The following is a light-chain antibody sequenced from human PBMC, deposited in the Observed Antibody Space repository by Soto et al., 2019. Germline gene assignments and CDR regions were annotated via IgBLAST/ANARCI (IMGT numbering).Light chain of an antibody. CDR1: ESVSSY. J-gene: IGKJ1*01. CDR3: QQRSNWWK. CDR2: DAS. V-gene: IGKV3-11*01. Sequence: EIVLTQSPASLSLSPGEIATLSCSASESVSSYLDWYQQKPGQAPRLLVYDASNRATGIPARFSGSGSGKDFTLTISSLEPEDFAVYYCQQRSNWWKFGQGTKVDIK.